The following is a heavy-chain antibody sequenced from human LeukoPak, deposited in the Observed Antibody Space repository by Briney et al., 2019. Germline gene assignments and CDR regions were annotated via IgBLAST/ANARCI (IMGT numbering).Heavy chain of an antibody. J-gene: IGHJ4*02. CDR3: ARCSNYGDYGFDY. V-gene: IGHV5-51*01. CDR2: IYPGDSDS. CDR1: GYSFTNYW. D-gene: IGHD4-17*01. Sequence: GESLKISCKGSGYSFTNYWIGWVRQMPGKGLEWMGIIYPGDSDSRLSPSFQGQVTISADKSISTAYLQWSSLKASDTAIYYCARCSNYGDYGFDYWGQGTLVTVSS.